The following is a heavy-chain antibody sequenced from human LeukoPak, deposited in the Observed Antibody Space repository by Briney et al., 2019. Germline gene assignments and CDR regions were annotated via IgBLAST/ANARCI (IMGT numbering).Heavy chain of an antibody. D-gene: IGHD3-3*01. CDR1: GFIFSSYG. CDR3: AKSPSDPDFWSGPPGFFDY. CDR2: ISYDGSHK. J-gene: IGHJ4*02. V-gene: IGHV3-30*18. Sequence: GGSLRLSCAASGFIFSSYGIHWVRQAPGKGLEWVAVISYDGSHKYYADSVKGRFTVSRDNSKNTLYLQMNGLRAEDTALYYCAKSPSDPDFWSGPPGFFDYWGQGTLVTVSS.